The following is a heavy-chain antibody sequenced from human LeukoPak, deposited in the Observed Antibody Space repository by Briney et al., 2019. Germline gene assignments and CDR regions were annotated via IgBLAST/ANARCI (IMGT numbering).Heavy chain of an antibody. CDR1: GGTFSSYA. Sequence: GASVKVSCKASGGTFSSYAISWVRQAPGQGLEWMGRIIPILGIANYAQKFQGRVTITADKSTSTAYMELSSLRSEDTAVYYCARETGSDAFDIWGQGTTVTVSS. V-gene: IGHV1-69*04. J-gene: IGHJ3*02. CDR3: ARETGSDAFDI. CDR2: IIPILGIA. D-gene: IGHD1-1*01.